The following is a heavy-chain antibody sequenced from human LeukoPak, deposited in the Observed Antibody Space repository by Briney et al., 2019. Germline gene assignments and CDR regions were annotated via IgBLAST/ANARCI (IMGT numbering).Heavy chain of an antibody. J-gene: IGHJ4*02. Sequence: GGSLRLSCAASGFTFDDYAMHWVRQAPGKGLEWVSGISWNSGSIGYADSVKGRFTISRDNAKNSLYLQMNSLRAEDTALYYCARSGYLAKLDYWGQGTLVTVSS. CDR2: ISWNSGSI. CDR3: ARSGYLAKLDY. V-gene: IGHV3-9*01. D-gene: IGHD3-9*01. CDR1: GFTFDDYA.